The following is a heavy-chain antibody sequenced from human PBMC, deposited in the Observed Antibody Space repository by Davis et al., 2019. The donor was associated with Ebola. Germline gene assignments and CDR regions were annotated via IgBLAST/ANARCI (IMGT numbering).Heavy chain of an antibody. CDR2: VHGGNGNT. Sequence: ASVKVSCKASGFTLTNYAIHWVRQAPGQRLEWMGWVHGGNGNTKYSQRFQGRVTITADTSASTVYLDLTSLRSDDTAVSYCARATFGYNSGWYADYWGPGSLVTVSS. J-gene: IGHJ4*02. V-gene: IGHV1-3*01. CDR3: ARATFGYNSGWYADY. D-gene: IGHD6-19*01. CDR1: GFTLTNYA.